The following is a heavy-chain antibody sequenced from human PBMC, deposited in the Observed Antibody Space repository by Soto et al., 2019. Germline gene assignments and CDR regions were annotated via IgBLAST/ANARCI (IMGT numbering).Heavy chain of an antibody. V-gene: IGHV4-59*01. CDR2: MYYSGST. D-gene: IGHD2-15*01. Sequence: SETLSLTCTVSGGSISSYYWNWIRQSPGKGLEWIGYMYYSGSTKYNPSLKSRVTISLDTSKNQFSLNLRSVTAADTAVYYCARGTVWVVAANKYTDAFDFWGQGTMVTVSS. CDR1: GGSISSYY. J-gene: IGHJ3*01. CDR3: ARGTVWVVAANKYTDAFDF.